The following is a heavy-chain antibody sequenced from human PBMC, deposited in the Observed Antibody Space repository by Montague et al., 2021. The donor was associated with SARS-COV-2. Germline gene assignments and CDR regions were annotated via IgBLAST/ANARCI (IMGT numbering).Heavy chain of an antibody. CDR1: GFSLTTRTVG. D-gene: IGHD3-9*01. J-gene: IGHJ4*02. V-gene: IGHV2-5*01. CDR3: AHLIRYYDIFTGIPFDY. CDR2: IYSNDDK. Sequence: PALVKPTQTLTLTCTFSGFSLTTRTVGVGWIRQPPGKALEWLALIYSNDDKRYSPSLQNRLTITKDTSENQVVLRMTNMDPVDTATYYCAHLIRYYDIFTGIPFDYWGQGILVAVSS.